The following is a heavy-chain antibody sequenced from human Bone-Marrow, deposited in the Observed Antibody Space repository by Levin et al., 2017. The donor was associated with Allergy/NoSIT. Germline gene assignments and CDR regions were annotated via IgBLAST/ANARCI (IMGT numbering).Heavy chain of an antibody. CDR3: ARGGRVLRFLEWFLDAFDI. D-gene: IGHD3-3*01. J-gene: IGHJ3*02. V-gene: IGHV3-21*01. Sequence: GGSLRLSCAASGFTFSSYSMNWVRQAPGKGLEWASSISSSSSYIYYADSVKGRFTISRDNAKNSLYLQMNSLRAEDTAVYYCARGGRVLRFLEWFLDAFDIWGQGTMVTVSS. CDR1: GFTFSSYS. CDR2: ISSSSSYI.